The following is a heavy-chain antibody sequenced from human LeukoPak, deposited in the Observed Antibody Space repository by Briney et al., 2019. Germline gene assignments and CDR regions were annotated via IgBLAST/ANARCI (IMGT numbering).Heavy chain of an antibody. D-gene: IGHD2-15*01. J-gene: IGHJ4*02. CDR1: GYTFSNYD. Sequence: ASVKVSCKASGYTFSNYDVIWVRQAPGQGLEWMGWMNPNSGNTGYAQKLQGRVTMTTDTSTSTAYMELRSLRSDDTAVYYCARSGHRSQWCFDYWGQGTLVTVSS. CDR3: ARSGHRSQWCFDY. CDR2: MNPNSGNT. V-gene: IGHV1-8*01.